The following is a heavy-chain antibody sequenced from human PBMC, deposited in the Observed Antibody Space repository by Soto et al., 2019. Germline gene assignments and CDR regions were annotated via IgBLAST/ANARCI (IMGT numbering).Heavy chain of an antibody. CDR3: ARSRGLAGRPLDL. Sequence: EVQLVESGGGLVQPGRSLRLSCAASGFTFDDFAMHWVRQAPGKGLEWVSGITWNSGDIRYTGSVTGRFSISRDNAEKSLYLHLNSLSPEDTALYYCARSRGLAGRPLDLWGQGTFVTVSS. CDR2: ITWNSGDI. J-gene: IGHJ5*02. CDR1: GFTFDDFA. D-gene: IGHD6-6*01. V-gene: IGHV3-9*01.